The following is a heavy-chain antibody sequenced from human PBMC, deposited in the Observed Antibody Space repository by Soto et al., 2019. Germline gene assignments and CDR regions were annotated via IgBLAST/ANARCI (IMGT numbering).Heavy chain of an antibody. V-gene: IGHV3-30*18. J-gene: IGHJ4*02. CDR1: GFTFSSYG. Sequence: QVQLVESGGGVVQPGRSLRLSCAASGFTFSSYGMHWVRQAPGKGLEWVAVISYDGSNKYYADSVKGRFTISRDNSKNTLYLQMNSLRADDTAVYYCAKDSVGATAYWGQGTLVTVSS. D-gene: IGHD1-26*01. CDR3: AKDSVGATAY. CDR2: ISYDGSNK.